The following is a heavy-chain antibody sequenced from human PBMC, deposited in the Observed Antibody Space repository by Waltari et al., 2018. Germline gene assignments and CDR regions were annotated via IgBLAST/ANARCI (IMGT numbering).Heavy chain of an antibody. CDR3: AKCGGLLWFKESRYMDV. V-gene: IGHV3-30*18. Sequence: QGQLVESGGGVVQPGRSLRLSCAASGFTFTHYGMHWVRQAPGKGLEWVAVISYDVSQKHYADSLKGRFTISRDNSKKTLYLEMNSLRTEDTAVYYCAKCGGLLWFKESRYMDVWGKGTTVTVSS. J-gene: IGHJ6*03. CDR1: GFTFTHYG. D-gene: IGHD3-10*01. CDR2: ISYDVSQK.